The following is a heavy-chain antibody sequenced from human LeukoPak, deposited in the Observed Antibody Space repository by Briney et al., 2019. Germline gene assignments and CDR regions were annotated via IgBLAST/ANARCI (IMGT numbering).Heavy chain of an antibody. V-gene: IGHV3-72*01. CDR1: GFTFSDYI. J-gene: IGHJ3*02. D-gene: IGHD3-16*01. Sequence: GGSLRLSCTASGFTFSDYILDWVRQAPGKGLEWVGRIRRGTNSYTTEYAASVKGRFIISRDDLKNSLYLHMNSLNTEDTAVYHCTRDGGEGGNSAFDIWAKGQGSPSLQ. CDR3: TRDGGEGGNSAFDI. CDR2: IRRGTNSYTT.